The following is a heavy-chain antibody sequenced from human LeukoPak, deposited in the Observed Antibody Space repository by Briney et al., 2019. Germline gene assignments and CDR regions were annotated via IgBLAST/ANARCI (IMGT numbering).Heavy chain of an antibody. CDR1: GVSISSSSYY. CDR3: ARDGRFPPEVLPRYFDY. CDR2: IYYSGST. V-gene: IGHV4-39*07. Sequence: SETLSLTCTVSGVSISSSSYYWGWLRQPPGTGLEWIGNIYYSGSTYYNPSLKSRVTISVDTSKNQFSLKLSSVTAADTAVYYCARDGRFPPEVLPRYFDYWGQGTLVTVSS. J-gene: IGHJ4*02. D-gene: IGHD1-26*01.